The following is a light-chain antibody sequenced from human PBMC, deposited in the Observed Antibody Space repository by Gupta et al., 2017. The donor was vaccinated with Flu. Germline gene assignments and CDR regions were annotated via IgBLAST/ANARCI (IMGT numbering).Light chain of an antibody. CDR1: QSISNY. J-gene: IGKJ1*01. Sequence: DIQMTQSPFSLSAPVGDRVTITCRASQSISNYLNWYQQKPGKAPKLLIYAASSLQSGVPSRFSGSGSGTDFTLTISSLQPEDFATYYCQQSDSPPWTFGQGTKVELK. CDR2: AAS. CDR3: QQSDSPPWT. V-gene: IGKV1-39*01.